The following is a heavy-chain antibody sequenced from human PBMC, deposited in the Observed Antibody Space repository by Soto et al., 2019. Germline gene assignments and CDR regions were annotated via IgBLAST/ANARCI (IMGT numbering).Heavy chain of an antibody. CDR3: ARDYDFWSGYFRRWGNWFDP. J-gene: IGHJ5*02. V-gene: IGHV1-18*01. CDR1: GYTFTSYD. CDR2: ISAYNGNT. D-gene: IGHD3-3*01. Sequence: GASVKVSCKASGYTFTSYDINWVRQATGQGLEWMGWISAYNGNTNYAQKLQGRVTMTTDTSTSTAYMELRSLRSDDTAVYYCARDYDFWSGYFRRWGNWFDPWGQGTLVTVSS.